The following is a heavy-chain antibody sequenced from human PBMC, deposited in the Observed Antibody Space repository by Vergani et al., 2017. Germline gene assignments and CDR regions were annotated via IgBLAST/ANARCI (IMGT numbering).Heavy chain of an antibody. Sequence: VQLVESGGGVVQPGRSLRLSCAASGFTVSSNYMSWVRQAPGKGLEWVSVIYSGGSTYYADSVKGRFTISRDNSKNTLYLQMNSLRAEDTAVYYCARGPRRFGELSLGYWGQGTLVTVSS. D-gene: IGHD3-10*01. CDR1: GFTVSSNY. J-gene: IGHJ4*02. CDR2: IYSGGST. V-gene: IGHV3-66*02. CDR3: ARGPRRFGELSLGY.